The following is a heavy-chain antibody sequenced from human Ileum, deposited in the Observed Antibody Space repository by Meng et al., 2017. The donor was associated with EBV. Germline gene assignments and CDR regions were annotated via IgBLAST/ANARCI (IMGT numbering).Heavy chain of an antibody. Sequence: VQVVQSGSKLKKPGASVKVSCKASEYTFTSYAMNWVRQAPGQGLEWMGWINTNTGNPTYAQGLTGRFVFSLDTSVSTAYLQIGSLMAEDTAVYYCARGEGGYCSTTTCYLGTWGQGTLVTVSS. J-gene: IGHJ4*02. CDR2: INTNTGNP. CDR3: ARGEGGYCSTTTCYLGT. CDR1: EYTFTSYA. V-gene: IGHV7-4-1*01. D-gene: IGHD2-2*01.